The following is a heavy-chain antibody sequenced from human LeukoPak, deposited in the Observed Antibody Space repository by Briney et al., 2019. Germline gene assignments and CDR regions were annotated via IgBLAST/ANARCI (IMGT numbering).Heavy chain of an antibody. CDR1: GFTFNSYS. CDR2: ISSSGSYI. CDR3: ARSRSSGWSEFDY. V-gene: IGHV3-21*01. J-gene: IGHJ4*02. D-gene: IGHD6-19*01. Sequence: GGSLRLSCAASGFTFNSYSMNWVRQAPGKGLEWVSSISSSGSYIYHADSVKGGFTISRDNAKNSLYLQMNSLRAEDTAVYYCARSRSSGWSEFDYWGQGTLVTVSS.